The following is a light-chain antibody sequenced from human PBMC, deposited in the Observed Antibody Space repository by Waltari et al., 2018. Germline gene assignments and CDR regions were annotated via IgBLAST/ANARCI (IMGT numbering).Light chain of an antibody. CDR3: QTGGHGTWV. CDR1: SGYSSNV. V-gene: IGLV4-69*01. Sequence: LVLTQSPSASASLGASVNLTCTLSSGYSSNVLAWLQQQPGKGPRYLMKVNSDGSHRKGDDIPDRFSASNSGTEYYLTISSLQSEDEADYYCQTGGHGTWVFGGGTKLTVL. J-gene: IGLJ3*02. CDR2: VNSDGSH.